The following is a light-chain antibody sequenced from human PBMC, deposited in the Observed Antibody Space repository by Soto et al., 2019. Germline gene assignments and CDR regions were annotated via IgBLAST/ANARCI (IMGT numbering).Light chain of an antibody. V-gene: IGLV1-47*01. J-gene: IGLJ3*02. CDR3: AAWDDRLSGRL. CDR2: WSD. Sequence: QSVLTQPPSASGTPGQRFTISCSGSTSNIGSNSVFWYQQLPGRAPKLLIYWSDHRPSGVPDRFSGSRSGTSGSLAISGLRSEDEGDYYCAAWDDRLSGRLFGGGTKLTVL. CDR1: TSNIGSNS.